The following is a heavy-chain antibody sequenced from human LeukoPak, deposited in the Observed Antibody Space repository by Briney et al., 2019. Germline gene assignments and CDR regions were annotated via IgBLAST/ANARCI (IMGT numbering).Heavy chain of an antibody. D-gene: IGHD4-17*01. CDR2: ISGSGGST. CDR3: AKDFYGDYVVDY. V-gene: IGHV3-23*01. CDR1: GFTFSSYA. J-gene: IGHJ4*02. Sequence: GGSLRLSCAASGFTFSSYAMSWIRQAPGKGLEWVSAISGSGGSTYYADSVKGRFTISRDNSKNTLYLQMNSLRAEDTAVYYCAKDFYGDYVVDYWGQGTLVTVSS.